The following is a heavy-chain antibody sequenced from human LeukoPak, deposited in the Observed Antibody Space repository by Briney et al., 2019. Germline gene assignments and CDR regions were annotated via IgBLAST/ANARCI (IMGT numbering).Heavy chain of an antibody. CDR2: INHSGST. V-gene: IGHV4-34*01. D-gene: IGHD2-2*01. CDR3: ARGHPAAPPLGVAPYYFDY. J-gene: IGHJ4*02. CDR1: GGSFSGYY. Sequence: PSETLSLTCAVYGGSFSGYYWSWIRQPPGKGLEWIGEINHSGSTNYNPSLKSRVTISVDTSKNQFSLKLSSVTAADTAVYYCARGHPAAPPLGVAPYYFDYWGQGTLVTVSS.